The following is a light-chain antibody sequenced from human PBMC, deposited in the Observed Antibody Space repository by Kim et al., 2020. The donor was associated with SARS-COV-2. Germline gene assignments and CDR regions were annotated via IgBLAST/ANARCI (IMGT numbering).Light chain of an antibody. CDR2: GAS. J-gene: IGKJ2*01. CDR3: QQYNNCPPYT. V-gene: IGKV3-15*01. CDR1: QSVSSN. Sequence: EIVMTQSPATLSVSPGERATLSCRASQSVSSNLAWYQQKPGQAPRLLIYGASTRATGIPARFSGSGSGTEFTLTISSLLSEDFAVYYCQQYNNCPPYTFGQGTKLE.